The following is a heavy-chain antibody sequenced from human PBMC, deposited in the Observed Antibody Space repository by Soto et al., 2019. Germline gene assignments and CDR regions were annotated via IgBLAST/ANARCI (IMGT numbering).Heavy chain of an antibody. Sequence: QVQLVESGGGVVQPGRSLRLSCAASGFTFSSYAMHWVRQAPGKGLEWVAVISYDGSNKYYADSVKGRFTISRDISKNPLYLQVNSLRAEDTAVYYCASLSSGYYYAWPFDYWGQGTLVTVSS. J-gene: IGHJ4*02. D-gene: IGHD3-22*01. CDR2: ISYDGSNK. V-gene: IGHV3-30-3*01. CDR3: ASLSSGYYYAWPFDY. CDR1: GFTFSSYA.